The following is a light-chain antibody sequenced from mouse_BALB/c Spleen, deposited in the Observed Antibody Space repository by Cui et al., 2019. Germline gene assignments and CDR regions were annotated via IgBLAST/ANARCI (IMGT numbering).Light chain of an antibody. J-gene: IGKJ5*01. CDR3: QQYNSYPLT. CDR1: QNVGNN. V-gene: IGKV6-15*01. CDR2: SAS. Sequence: DIVMTQSQKFMSTSVGDRVSVTCKASQNVGNNVAWYQQKPGQSPKALIYSASYRYSGVPDRFTGSGSGTDFTLTISNVQSEDLAEYFCQQYNSYPLTFGAGTKLELK.